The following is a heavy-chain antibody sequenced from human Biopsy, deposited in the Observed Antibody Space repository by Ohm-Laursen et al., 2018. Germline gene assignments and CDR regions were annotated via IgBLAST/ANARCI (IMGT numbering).Heavy chain of an antibody. CDR1: GGTFSNYA. V-gene: IGHV1-69*04. Sequence: SVKVSCKASGGTFSNYAISWVRQAPGEGLEWMGRIIAVSGLVNYAPKFQGRVSITADKSTTTAYMELSNLKSEDTAVYYCATPFQYYDSWGGYPPFDHWGQGTLVTVSS. CDR3: ATPFQYYDSWGGYPPFDH. CDR2: IIAVSGLV. D-gene: IGHD3-3*01. J-gene: IGHJ4*02.